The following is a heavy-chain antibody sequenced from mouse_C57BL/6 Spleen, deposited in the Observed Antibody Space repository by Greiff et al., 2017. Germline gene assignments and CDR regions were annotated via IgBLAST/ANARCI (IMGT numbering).Heavy chain of an antibody. D-gene: IGHD3-3*01. J-gene: IGHJ2*01. V-gene: IGHV5-16*01. CDR3: ARGGWGYFDY. Sequence: EVMLVESEGGLVQPGSSMKLSCTASGFTFSDYYMAWVRQVPEKGLEWVANINYDGSSTYYLDSLKSRFIISRDNAKNILYLQMSSLKSEDTATYYCARGGWGYFDYWGQGTTLTVSS. CDR2: INYDGSST. CDR1: GFTFSDYY.